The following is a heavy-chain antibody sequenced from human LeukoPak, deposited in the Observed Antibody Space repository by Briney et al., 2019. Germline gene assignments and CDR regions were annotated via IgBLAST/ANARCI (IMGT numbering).Heavy chain of an antibody. CDR1: GFTFDDYA. D-gene: IGHD3-22*01. CDR2: ISWNSGSI. CDR3: AEANYYDSSGYYFDY. V-gene: IGHV3-9*01. J-gene: IGHJ4*02. Sequence: PGRSLRLSCAASGFTFDDYAMHWVRHAPGKGLEWVSGISWNSGSIGYADSVKGRFTISRDNAKNSLYLQMNSLRAEDTALYYCAEANYYDSSGYYFDYWGQGTLVTVSS.